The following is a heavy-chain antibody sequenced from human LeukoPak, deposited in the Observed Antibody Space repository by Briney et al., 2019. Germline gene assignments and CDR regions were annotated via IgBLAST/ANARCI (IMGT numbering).Heavy chain of an antibody. Sequence: ASVKVSCRASGYAFTTYDINWVRQAPGQGLEWMGGIIPIFGTANYAQKFQGRVTITADESTSTAYMELSSLRSEDTAVYYCARAEYSSSSDWFDPWGQGTLVTVSS. J-gene: IGHJ5*02. D-gene: IGHD6-6*01. CDR1: GYAFTTYD. CDR2: IIPIFGTA. CDR3: ARAEYSSSSDWFDP. V-gene: IGHV1-69*13.